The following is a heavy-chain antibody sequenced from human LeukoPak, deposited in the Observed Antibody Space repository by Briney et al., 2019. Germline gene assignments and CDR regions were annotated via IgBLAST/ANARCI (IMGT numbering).Heavy chain of an antibody. CDR3: ARDLSLIALTD. J-gene: IGHJ4*02. Sequence: GGSLRLSCAASGFTFSDYYMSWIRQAPGKGLEWVSYISTSGSTIYYADSVKGRFTISRDNAKNSLYLQMNSLRAEDTAVYYCARDLSLIALTDWGQGTLVTVSS. D-gene: IGHD3-22*01. V-gene: IGHV3-11*01. CDR2: ISTSGSTI. CDR1: GFTFSDYY.